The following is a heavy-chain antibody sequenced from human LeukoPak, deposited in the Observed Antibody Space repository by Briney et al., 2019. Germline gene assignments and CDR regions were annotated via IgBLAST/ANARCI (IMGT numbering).Heavy chain of an antibody. V-gene: IGHV3-30-3*01. CDR1: RFMFSTYA. Sequence: PGRSLRLSCAASRFMFSTYAMHWVRQAPGKGLEWVAVISYDGANKYSADSVKGRFTISRDNSKNTLYLQMNSLRPEDTAVYYCARDLGYYGSEILPPYYFDYWGQGTLVTVSS. D-gene: IGHD3-10*01. CDR2: ISYDGANK. CDR3: ARDLGYYGSEILPPYYFDY. J-gene: IGHJ4*02.